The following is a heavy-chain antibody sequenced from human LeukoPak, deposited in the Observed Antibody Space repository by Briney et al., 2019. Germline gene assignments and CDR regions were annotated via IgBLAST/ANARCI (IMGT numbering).Heavy chain of an antibody. CDR3: AREHWDYITSGYHLDY. V-gene: IGHV4-4*07. J-gene: IGHJ4*02. Sequence: SETLSLTCTVSGASISNYFWGWIRQPAGKGLEWIGRVYTSGSTDYNPSLTSRVTMSVDTSRNQFSLKLISVTAADTAMYYCAREHWDYITSGYHLDYWGQGNLVTVSS. CDR2: VYTSGST. CDR1: GASISNYF. D-gene: IGHD3-22*01.